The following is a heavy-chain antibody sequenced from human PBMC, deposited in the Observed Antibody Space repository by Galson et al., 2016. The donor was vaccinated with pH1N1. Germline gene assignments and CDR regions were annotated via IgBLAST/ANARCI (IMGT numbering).Heavy chain of an antibody. Sequence: SVKVSCKASGYTFTGSYLHWVRQAPGQGLEWMGSINPKNGDTSYAEKFQDRVTMTIDTSITTGYMELRRLRSDDTALYYCARQWFGELLYYYKQGMDIWGQGTTVTVSS. D-gene: IGHD3-10*01. CDR3: ARQWFGELLYYYKQGMDI. V-gene: IGHV1-2*02. CDR1: GYTFTGSY. CDR2: INPKNGDT. J-gene: IGHJ6*02.